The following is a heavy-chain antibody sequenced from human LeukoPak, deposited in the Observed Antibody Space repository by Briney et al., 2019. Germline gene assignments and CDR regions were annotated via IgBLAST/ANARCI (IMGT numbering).Heavy chain of an antibody. Sequence: SETLSLTCTVSGGSISSYYWSWIRQPPGKGLEWIGYIYYSGSTNYNPSLKSRVTISVDTSKNQFSLKLNSVTAADTAVYYCAGSSEGRYYYDSSGYSYYYYYMDVWGKGTTVTISS. V-gene: IGHV4-59*01. J-gene: IGHJ6*03. CDR2: IYYSGST. CDR1: GGSISSYY. CDR3: AGSSEGRYYYDSSGYSYYYYYMDV. D-gene: IGHD3-22*01.